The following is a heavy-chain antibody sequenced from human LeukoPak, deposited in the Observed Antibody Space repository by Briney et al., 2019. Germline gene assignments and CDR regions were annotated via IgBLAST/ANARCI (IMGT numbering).Heavy chain of an antibody. CDR3: ARGSGDNWFDP. CDR2: ISSSSSYI. Sequence: GGALRLSCAASGFTFSSYSMKWGRQAPGKGLEWVSSISSSSSYIYYADSVKGRFTISRDNAKNSLYLQMNSLRAEDTAVYYCARGSGDNWFDPWGQGTLVTVSS. D-gene: IGHD6-19*01. V-gene: IGHV3-21*01. J-gene: IGHJ5*02. CDR1: GFTFSSYS.